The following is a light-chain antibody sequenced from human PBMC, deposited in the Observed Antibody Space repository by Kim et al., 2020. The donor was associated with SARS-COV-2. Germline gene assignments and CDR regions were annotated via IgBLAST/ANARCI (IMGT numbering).Light chain of an antibody. Sequence: QSVPMSCTGTSSDVGGYNYVSWYQQHPGKAPKLMIYEVSKWPSGVPDRFSGSKSGNTASLTVSGLQAEDEADYYCSSYAGSNNLVFGGGTQLTVL. V-gene: IGLV2-8*01. CDR2: EVS. CDR3: SSYAGSNNLV. CDR1: SSDVGGYNY. J-gene: IGLJ2*01.